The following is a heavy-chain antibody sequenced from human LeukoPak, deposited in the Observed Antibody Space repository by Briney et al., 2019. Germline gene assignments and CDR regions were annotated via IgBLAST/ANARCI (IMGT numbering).Heavy chain of an antibody. CDR2: ISYDGSNK. Sequence: GGSLRLSCAASGFTFSSYAMHWVRQAPGKGLEWVAVISYDGSNKYYADSVKGRFTISRDNSKNTLYLQMNSLRAEDTAVYYCTREGAGGFDYWGQGTLVTVSS. CDR1: GFTFSSYA. CDR3: TREGAGGFDY. J-gene: IGHJ4*02. V-gene: IGHV3-30-3*01. D-gene: IGHD3-10*01.